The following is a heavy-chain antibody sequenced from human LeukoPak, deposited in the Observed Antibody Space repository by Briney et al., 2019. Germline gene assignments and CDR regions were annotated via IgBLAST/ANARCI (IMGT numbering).Heavy chain of an antibody. V-gene: IGHV3-74*01. J-gene: IGHJ4*02. Sequence: GGSLRLSCVASGFTFSNYWMHWVRQAPGMGLVWVSRINSDGTTTSYADSVKGRFTISRDNAKTTLYLQMHSLRAEDTAVYYCAGGYGFDYWGQGTLVTVSS. CDR3: AGGYGFDY. CDR1: GFTFSNYW. D-gene: IGHD5-18*01. CDR2: INSDGTTT.